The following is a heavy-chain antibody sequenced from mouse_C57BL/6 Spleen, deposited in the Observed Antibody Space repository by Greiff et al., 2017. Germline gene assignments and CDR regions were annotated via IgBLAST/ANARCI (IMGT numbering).Heavy chain of an antibody. CDR3: ARSGLRYAMDY. J-gene: IGHJ4*01. D-gene: IGHD1-1*01. CDR1: GYTFTSYW. CDR2: IDPSDSYT. Sequence: QVQLKHPGAELVMPGASVKLSCKASGYTFTSYWMHWVKQRPGQGLEWIGEIDPSDSYTNYNQKFKGKSTLTVDKSSSTAYMQLSSLTSEDSAVYYCARSGLRYAMDYWGQGTSVTVSS. V-gene: IGHV1-69*01.